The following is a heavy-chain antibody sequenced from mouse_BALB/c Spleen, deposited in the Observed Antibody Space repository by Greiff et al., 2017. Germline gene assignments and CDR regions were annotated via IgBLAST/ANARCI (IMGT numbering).Heavy chain of an antibody. CDR3: ARGDYDYYFDY. CDR1: GYTFTSYW. J-gene: IGHJ2*01. Sequence: QVQLQQPGAELVKPGASVKLSCKASGYTFTSYWMHWVKQRPGQGLEWIGEINPSNGRTNYNEKFKSKATLTVDKSSSTAYMQLSSLTSEDSAVYYCARGDYDYYFDYGGQGTTLTVSS. CDR2: INPSNGRT. V-gene: IGHV1S81*02. D-gene: IGHD2-4*01.